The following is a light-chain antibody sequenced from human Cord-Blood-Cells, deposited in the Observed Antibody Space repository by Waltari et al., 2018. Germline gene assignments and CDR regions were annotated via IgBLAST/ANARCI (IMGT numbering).Light chain of an antibody. V-gene: IGLV2-14*01. CDR2: DGS. CDR1: TRDVGGYNY. Sequence: QSALTQPAPVSGSPGQSITISCTGTTRDVGGYNYVPWYQQHPGKAPKLKIYDGSNRPSGVSNRFSGSKSGNTASLTISGLQAEDEADYYCSSYTSSSTVVFGGGTKLTVL. CDR3: SSYTSSSTVV. J-gene: IGLJ2*01.